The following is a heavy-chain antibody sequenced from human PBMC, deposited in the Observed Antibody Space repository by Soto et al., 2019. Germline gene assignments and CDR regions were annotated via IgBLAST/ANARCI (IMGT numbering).Heavy chain of an antibody. CDR3: ARGYYGMDV. CDR2: ISDNGSNT. CDR1: GFSFSDYG. V-gene: IGHV3-33*08. Sequence: GGSLRLSCAASGFSFSDYGMNWVRQAPGKRLEWVAAISDNGSNTYYADSVKGRFTISRDNSKNTLYLQMNSLRAEDTAVYYCARGYYGMDVWGQGTTVTVSS. J-gene: IGHJ6*02.